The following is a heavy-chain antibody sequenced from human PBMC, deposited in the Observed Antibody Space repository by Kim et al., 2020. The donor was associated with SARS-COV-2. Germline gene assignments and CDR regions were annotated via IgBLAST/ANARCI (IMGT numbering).Heavy chain of an antibody. CDR2: INTNTGNP. J-gene: IGHJ6*02. V-gene: IGHV7-4-1*02. CDR1: GYTFTSYA. D-gene: IGHD4-17*01. CDR3: AMGGDYGGNSRFYYYGMDV. Sequence: ASVKVSCKASGYTFTSYAMNWVRQAPGQGLEWMGWINTNTGNPTYAQGFTGRFVFSLDTSVSTAYLQISSLKAEDTAVYYCAMGGDYGGNSRFYYYGMDVWGQGTTVTVSS.